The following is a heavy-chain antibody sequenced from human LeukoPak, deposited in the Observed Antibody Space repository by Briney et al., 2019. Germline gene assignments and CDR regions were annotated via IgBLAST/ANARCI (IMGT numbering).Heavy chain of an antibody. D-gene: IGHD6-13*01. Sequence: SETLSLTCAVYGGSFSGYYWSWIRQPPGKGLEWIGEINHSGSTNYNPSLKSRVTISVDTSKDQFSLKLSSVTAADTAVYYCASGRGIAAAGKVSGWFDPWGQGTLVTVSS. CDR3: ASGRGIAAAGKVSGWFDP. V-gene: IGHV4-34*01. CDR2: INHSGST. J-gene: IGHJ5*02. CDR1: GGSFSGYY.